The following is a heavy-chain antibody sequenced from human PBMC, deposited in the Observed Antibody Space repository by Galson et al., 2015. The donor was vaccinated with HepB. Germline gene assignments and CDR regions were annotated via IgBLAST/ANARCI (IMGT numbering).Heavy chain of an antibody. V-gene: IGHV3-23*01. CDR3: ASDLMITFGGVIAPHAFDI. D-gene: IGHD3-16*02. CDR2: ISGSGGSP. Sequence: SLRLSCAASGFTFSSYAMRWVRQAPGKGLEWVSAISGSGGSPYYADSVKGRFTISRDNSKNTLYLQMNSLRAEDTAVYYCASDLMITFGGVIAPHAFDIWGQGTMVTVSS. CDR1: GFTFSSYA. J-gene: IGHJ3*02.